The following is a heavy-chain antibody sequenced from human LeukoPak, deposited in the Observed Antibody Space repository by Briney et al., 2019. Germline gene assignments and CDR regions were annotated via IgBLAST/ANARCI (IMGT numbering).Heavy chain of an antibody. Sequence: PGGSLRLSCAASGFTFSNYWMSWVRQAPGKELEWVANINQDGSEKFYVDSVKGRFTISRDNAKNSLYLQMNSLRVEDTALYYCARDQGAAGDYWGQGTLVTVSS. CDR2: INQDGSEK. CDR1: GFTFSNYW. D-gene: IGHD6-13*01. V-gene: IGHV3-7*01. J-gene: IGHJ4*02. CDR3: ARDQGAAGDY.